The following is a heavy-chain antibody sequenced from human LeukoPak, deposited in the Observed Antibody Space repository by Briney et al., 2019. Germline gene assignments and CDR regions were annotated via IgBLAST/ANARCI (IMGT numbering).Heavy chain of an antibody. J-gene: IGHJ4*02. V-gene: IGHV3-7*01. CDR1: GFTFSNYW. CDR2: IKEDGSEK. D-gene: IGHD2-21*02. CDR3: ARGGVVVTNY. Sequence: PGGSLRLSCAASGFTFSNYWMSWVRQAPGKGLEWVPNIKEDGSEKNYVDSVKGRFTISRDNAKNSLYLQMNSLRAEDTAVYYCARGGVVVTNYWGQGTLVTVSS.